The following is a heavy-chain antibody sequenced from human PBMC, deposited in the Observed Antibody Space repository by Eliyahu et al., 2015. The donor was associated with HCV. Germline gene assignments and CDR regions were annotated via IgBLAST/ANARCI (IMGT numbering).Heavy chain of an antibody. Sequence: EVQLVESGGGLVKPGGSLRLSCAASGFTFSSYSMNWVRQAPGKGLEWVSSISSSSSYIYYADSVKGRFTISRDNAKNSLYLQMNSLRAEDTAVYYCARANIVVVVAATLEDYYYYGMDVWGQGTTVTVSS. D-gene: IGHD2-15*01. V-gene: IGHV3-21*01. J-gene: IGHJ6*02. CDR1: GFTFSSYS. CDR2: ISSSSSYI. CDR3: ARANIVVVVAATLEDYYYYGMDV.